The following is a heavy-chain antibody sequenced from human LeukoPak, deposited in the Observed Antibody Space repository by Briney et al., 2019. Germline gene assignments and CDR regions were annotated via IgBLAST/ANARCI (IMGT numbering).Heavy chain of an antibody. CDR1: GFTVSSNY. V-gene: IGHV3-53*01. CDR2: IYSGGST. J-gene: IGHJ4*03. CDR3: AREVVGATRYFDY. Sequence: GGSLRLSCAASGFTVSSNYMSWVRQAPGKGLEWVSVIYSGGSTHYADSVKGRFTISRDNSKNTLYLQMNSLRAEDTAVYYCAREVVGATRYFDYWGQGTTVTVSS. D-gene: IGHD1-26*01.